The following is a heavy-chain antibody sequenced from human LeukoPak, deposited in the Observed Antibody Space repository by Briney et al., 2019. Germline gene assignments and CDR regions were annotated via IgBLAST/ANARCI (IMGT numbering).Heavy chain of an antibody. J-gene: IGHJ4*02. V-gene: IGHV4-59*01. CDR1: GGSISPYY. Sequence: PSETLSLTCTVSGGSISPYYWNWIRQPPGKELEWIGYVSYSGNTNYNPSLKSRVTISVDTSKTQFSLKLSSVTAADTAVYYCARVHGDFYFDYWGQGTLVTVSS. D-gene: IGHD4-17*01. CDR2: VSYSGNT. CDR3: ARVHGDFYFDY.